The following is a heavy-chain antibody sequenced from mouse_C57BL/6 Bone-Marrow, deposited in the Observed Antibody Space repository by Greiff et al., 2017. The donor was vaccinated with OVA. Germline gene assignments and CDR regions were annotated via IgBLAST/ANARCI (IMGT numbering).Heavy chain of an antibody. Sequence: EVNVVESGGGLVQPKGSLKLSCAASGFSFNTYAMNWVRQAPGKGLEWVARIRSKSNNYATYYADSVKDRFTISRDDSESMLYLQMNNLKTEDTAMYYCVRSWFAYWGQGTLVTVSA. CDR2: IRSKSNNYAT. CDR3: VRSWFAY. V-gene: IGHV10-1*01. CDR1: GFSFNTYA. J-gene: IGHJ3*01.